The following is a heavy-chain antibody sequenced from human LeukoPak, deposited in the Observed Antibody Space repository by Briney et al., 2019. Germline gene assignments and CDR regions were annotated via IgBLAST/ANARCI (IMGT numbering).Heavy chain of an antibody. Sequence: SVKVSCKASGGTFSSSAISWVRQAPGQGLEWMGGIIPIFGTANYAQKFQGRVTITTDESTSTAYMELSSLRSEDTAVYYCARDGAFCSSTSCYFYRWFDPWGQGTLVTVSS. J-gene: IGHJ5*02. CDR2: IIPIFGTA. CDR3: ARDGAFCSSTSCYFYRWFDP. CDR1: GGTFSSSA. D-gene: IGHD2-2*01. V-gene: IGHV1-69*05.